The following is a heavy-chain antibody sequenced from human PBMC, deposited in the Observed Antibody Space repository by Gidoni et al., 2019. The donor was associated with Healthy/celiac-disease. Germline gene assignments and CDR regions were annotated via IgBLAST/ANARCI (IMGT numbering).Heavy chain of an antibody. V-gene: IGHV3-30-3*01. CDR1: GFTFSSYA. Sequence: QVQLVESGGGLVQPGRSLRLSCAAAGFTFSSYAMHWVRQAPGKGLEWVAVISYDGSNKYYADSVKGRFTISRDNSKNTLYLQMNSLRAEDTAVYYCARDKGSGSYWGGLGGVFDYWGQGTLVTVSS. J-gene: IGHJ4*02. D-gene: IGHD1-26*01. CDR3: ARDKGSGSYWGGLGGVFDY. CDR2: ISYDGSNK.